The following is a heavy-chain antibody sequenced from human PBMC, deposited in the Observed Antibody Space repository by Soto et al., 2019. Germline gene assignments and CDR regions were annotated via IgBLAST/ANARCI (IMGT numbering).Heavy chain of an antibody. J-gene: IGHJ4*02. CDR3: ARDRRRFLEWLPPAGYFDY. V-gene: IGHV1-8*01. Sequence: QVQLVQSGAEVKKPGASVKVSCKASGYTFTSYDINWVRQATGQGLEWMGWMNPNSGNTGYVQKFQGRVTMTRNTSIRTAYMELSSLRSEDTAVYYCARDRRRFLEWLPPAGYFDYWGQGTLVTVSS. CDR2: MNPNSGNT. D-gene: IGHD3-3*01. CDR1: GYTFTSYD.